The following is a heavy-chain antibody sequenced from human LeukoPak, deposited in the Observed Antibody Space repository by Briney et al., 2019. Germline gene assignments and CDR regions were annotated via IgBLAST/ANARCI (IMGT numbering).Heavy chain of an antibody. V-gene: IGHV3-48*03. CDR1: GFIFSSYE. D-gene: IGHD4-17*01. Sequence: GGSLRLFCAASGFIFSSYEMNWVRQAPGKGLEWVSYISSSGSTIYYADAVKGRFTISRDNAKNSLFLQMNTLRAEDTAVYYCARVVTVTSTGGPFDYWGQGTLVTVSS. CDR2: ISSSGSTI. J-gene: IGHJ4*02. CDR3: ARVVTVTSTGGPFDY.